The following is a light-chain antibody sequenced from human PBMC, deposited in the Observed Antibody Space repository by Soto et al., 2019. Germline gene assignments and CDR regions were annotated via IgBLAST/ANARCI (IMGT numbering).Light chain of an antibody. J-gene: IGLJ3*02. Sequence: QSVLTQSPSASASLGASVKLTCTLSSGHSNYAIAWHQQQPEKGPRYLMKLNSDGSHSKGDGIPDRFSGSSSGAERYLTISSLQSEDEADYYCQTWGTGFWVFAGGTKVTVL. V-gene: IGLV4-69*01. CDR3: QTWGTGFWV. CDR2: LNSDGSH. CDR1: SGHSNYA.